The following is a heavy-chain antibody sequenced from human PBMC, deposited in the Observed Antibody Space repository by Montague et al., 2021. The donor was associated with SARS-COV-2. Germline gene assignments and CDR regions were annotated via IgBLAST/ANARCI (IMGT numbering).Heavy chain of an antibody. CDR3: ATSRWSLLPEY. V-gene: IGHV1-24*01. CDR1: GYTLSEVS. J-gene: IGHJ4*02. D-gene: IGHD2-21*02. CDR2: FDPEDGET. Sequence: SVKVSCKVSGYTLSEVSMHLLRQAPGKGLEWMGGFDPEDGETIYAQKFQGRVTMTEDTSTDTAYMELSSLRSEDSGVYYCATSRWSLLPEYWGQGTLVTVSS.